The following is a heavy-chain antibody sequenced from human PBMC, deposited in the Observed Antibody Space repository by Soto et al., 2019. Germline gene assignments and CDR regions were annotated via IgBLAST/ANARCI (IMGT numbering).Heavy chain of an antibody. V-gene: IGHV4-4*02. J-gene: IGHJ4*02. Sequence: SETLSLTCAVSGGSISSSNWWSWVRQPPGKGLEWIGEIYHNGNTNYNPSLKNRVTISVDKSKNQFSLKLSSVTAADTAVYYCASTYYNGSSGPFDYWGQGTLVTVSS. CDR1: GGSISSSNW. CDR2: IYHNGNT. CDR3: ASTYYNGSSGPFDY. D-gene: IGHD3-22*01.